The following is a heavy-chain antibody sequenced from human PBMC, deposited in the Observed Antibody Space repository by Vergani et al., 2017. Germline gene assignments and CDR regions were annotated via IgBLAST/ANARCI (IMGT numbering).Heavy chain of an antibody. D-gene: IGHD3-9*01. CDR1: GGPFNTYY. Sequence: QVQLQESGPGLVKPSETLSLTCAVSGGPFNTYYWSWIRQSPGKGVEWIGYIYSTGSTKYNPSLTSRVTMSVDTSKNQFSLKLRSVTAADTAVYFCARVMYRDETATGYRLEGMDIWGQGTTVTISS. V-gene: IGHV4-59*13. CDR2: IYSTGST. J-gene: IGHJ6*02. CDR3: ARVMYRDETATGYRLEGMDI.